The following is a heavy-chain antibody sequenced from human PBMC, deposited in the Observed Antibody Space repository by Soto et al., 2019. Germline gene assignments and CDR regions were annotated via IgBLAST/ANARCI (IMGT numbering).Heavy chain of an antibody. Sequence: QVHLQESGPGLVKPSQTLTLTCTVSGGSINTGGYYWRWIRQHPGKGLEWIGYVHYSGSTYYNPSPNRRATLSVDTARNQFSPEPTSGTAADTAVNYSARDRGHCDFSTGYAYYCDGMDVWGPGTRVTVSS. CDR3: ARDRGHCDFSTGYAYYCDGMDV. CDR1: GGSINTGGYY. V-gene: IGHV4-31*03. D-gene: IGHD3-3*01. J-gene: IGHJ6*02. CDR2: VHYSGST.